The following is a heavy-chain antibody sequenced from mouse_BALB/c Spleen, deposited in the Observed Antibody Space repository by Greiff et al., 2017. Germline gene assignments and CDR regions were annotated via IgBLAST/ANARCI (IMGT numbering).Heavy chain of an antibody. CDR2: ISSGGSYT. CDR1: GFTFSSYT. V-gene: IGHV5-6-4*01. D-gene: IGHD3-3*01. Sequence: EVQLVESGGGLVKPGGSLKLSCAASGFTFSSYTMSWVRQTPEKRLEWVATISSGGSYTYYPDSVKGRFTISRDNAKNTLYLQMSSLKSEDTAMYYCTREGDEAWFAYWGQGTLVTVSA. CDR3: TREGDEAWFAY. J-gene: IGHJ3*01.